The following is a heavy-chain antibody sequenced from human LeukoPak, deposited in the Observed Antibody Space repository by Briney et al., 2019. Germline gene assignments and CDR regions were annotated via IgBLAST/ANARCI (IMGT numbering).Heavy chain of an antibody. CDR1: GFTFDDYA. CDR2: IRSKAYGGTT. Sequence: GGSLRLSCTASGFTFDDYAMSWVRQAPGKGLEWVGFIRSKAYGGTTEYAASVKDRFTISRDDSKSIAYLQMNSLKTEDTAVYFCTKTISVASTRVLFDYWGQGTLVTVSS. CDR3: TKTISVASTRVLFDY. J-gene: IGHJ4*02. D-gene: IGHD6-19*01. V-gene: IGHV3-49*04.